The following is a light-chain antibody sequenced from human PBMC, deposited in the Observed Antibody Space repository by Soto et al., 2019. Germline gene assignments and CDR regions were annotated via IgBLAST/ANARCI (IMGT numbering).Light chain of an antibody. CDR2: WAS. CDR3: QQYYTTPFT. Sequence: IVMTQSPDSLAVSLGERATINCKSSQSLLYTSNNKNYLAWFQQKPGQPPRLLIYWASTRESGVPDRFSGSGSGTDFTLTISSLQSEDVAVYYCQQYYTTPFTFGPGTKVDIK. V-gene: IGKV4-1*01. J-gene: IGKJ3*01. CDR1: QSLLYTSNNKNY.